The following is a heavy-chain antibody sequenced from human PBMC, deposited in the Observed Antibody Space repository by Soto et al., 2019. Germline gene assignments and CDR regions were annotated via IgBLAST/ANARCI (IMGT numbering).Heavy chain of an antibody. J-gene: IGHJ4*02. CDR2: ISAYNGNT. Sequence: ASVKVSCKVSGYTLTELSMHWVRQAPGKGLEWMGWISAYNGNTNYAQKLQGRVTMTTDTSTSTAYMELRSLRSDDTAVYYCARDSGIGSSSSEDYWGQGTPVTVSS. CDR1: GYTLTELS. CDR3: ARDSGIGSSSSEDY. D-gene: IGHD6-6*01. V-gene: IGHV1-18*01.